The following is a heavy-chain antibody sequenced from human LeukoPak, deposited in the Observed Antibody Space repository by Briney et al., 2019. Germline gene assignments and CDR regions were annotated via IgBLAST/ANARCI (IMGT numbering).Heavy chain of an antibody. Sequence: PGGSLRLSRAASGFIFSSYGMHWVRQAAGKGLEWVTFIRHDGRNRYYADSVKGRFTISRDNSKNTLYLQMNSLRAEDTAIYYCAKEDEIFGMVNPDYWGQGTLVTVSS. CDR1: GFIFSSYG. CDR3: AKEDEIFGMVNPDY. CDR2: IRHDGRNR. V-gene: IGHV3-30*02. D-gene: IGHD3-3*01. J-gene: IGHJ4*02.